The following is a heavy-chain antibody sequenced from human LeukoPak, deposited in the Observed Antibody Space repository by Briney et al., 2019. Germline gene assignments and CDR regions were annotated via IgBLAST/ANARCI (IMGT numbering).Heavy chain of an antibody. V-gene: IGHV1-2*02. Sequence: ASVKVSCKASGYTFTDYYIHWVRQAPGQGLEWMGWINPATGATKFAQKFQGRVTLTRDTSSSTTYMDLNRLTPDDTAVYYCARDTRRGYTGYDMPGDWGQGTLVIVSS. CDR2: INPATGAT. D-gene: IGHD5-12*01. CDR3: ARDTRRGYTGYDMPGD. J-gene: IGHJ4*02. CDR1: GYTFTDYY.